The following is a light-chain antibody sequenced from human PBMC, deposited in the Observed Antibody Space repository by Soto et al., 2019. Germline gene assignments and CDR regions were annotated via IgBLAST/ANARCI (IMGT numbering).Light chain of an antibody. CDR2: GAS. CDR1: QSVSNN. Sequence: EKVMTQSPATLSVSPGERATLSCRASQSVSNNLAWYQQKPGQAPRLLIYGASTRATGIPARFSGSGSGTEFTLTISSLQSEDFAVYYCQQYDKWPLTFGQGTKVEIK. V-gene: IGKV3-15*01. J-gene: IGKJ1*01. CDR3: QQYDKWPLT.